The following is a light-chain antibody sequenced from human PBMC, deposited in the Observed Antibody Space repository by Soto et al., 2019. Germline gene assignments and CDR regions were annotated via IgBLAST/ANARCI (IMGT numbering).Light chain of an antibody. V-gene: IGKV3-15*01. CDR2: GAS. Sequence: EIVMTQSPATLSVSPGERATLSCTASQSVSSNLAWYQQKPGLAPRLLIFGASTRATGIPARFSGSGSGTEFILTISSLQSEDFAVYYCQQYNNWPITFGQGTRLEIK. CDR3: QQYNNWPIT. CDR1: QSVSSN. J-gene: IGKJ5*01.